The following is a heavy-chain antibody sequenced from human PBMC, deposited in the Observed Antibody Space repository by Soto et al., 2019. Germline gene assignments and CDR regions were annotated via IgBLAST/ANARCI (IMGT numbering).Heavy chain of an antibody. CDR3: ARDLRAVYFDY. Sequence: ASVKVSCKASGYTFTSYAMHWVRQAPGQRLEWVGWINAGNGNTKYSQKFQGRVTITRDTSASTAYMELSSLRSEDTAVYYCARDLRAVYFDYWGQGTLVTVSS. V-gene: IGHV1-3*01. J-gene: IGHJ4*02. D-gene: IGHD4-17*01. CDR2: INAGNGNT. CDR1: GYTFTSYA.